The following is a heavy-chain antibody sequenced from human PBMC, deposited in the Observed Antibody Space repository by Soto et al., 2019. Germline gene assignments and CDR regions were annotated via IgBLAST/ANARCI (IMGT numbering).Heavy chain of an antibody. D-gene: IGHD4-17*01. CDR3: VKAARDFGDSRVDY. V-gene: IGHV3-23*01. CDR2: ISGSGGST. CDR1: GFTFSSYA. Sequence: EVQLLESGGGLVQPGGSLRLSCAASGFTFSSYAMSWVRQAPGKGLEWVSTISGSGGSTYYADSVKGRFTISRDNSKYTLYLQMSSLRAEDTAVFYCVKAARDFGDSRVDYWGQGTLVTVSS. J-gene: IGHJ4*02.